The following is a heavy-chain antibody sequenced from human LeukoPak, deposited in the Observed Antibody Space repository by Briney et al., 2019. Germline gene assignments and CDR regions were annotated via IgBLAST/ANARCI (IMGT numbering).Heavy chain of an antibody. CDR2: INPSGSYT. V-gene: IGHV1-46*01. CDR3: ARDNSGGSTWWFDP. Sequence: ASVKVSCKASGFTFTSYYMHWVRQAPGQGLEWMGIINPSGSYTSYAQKFQGRVTMTRDTSTSTAYMELSSLRSEDTAVYYCARDNSGGSTWWFDPWGQGTLVTVSS. D-gene: IGHD2-15*01. J-gene: IGHJ5*02. CDR1: GFTFTSYY.